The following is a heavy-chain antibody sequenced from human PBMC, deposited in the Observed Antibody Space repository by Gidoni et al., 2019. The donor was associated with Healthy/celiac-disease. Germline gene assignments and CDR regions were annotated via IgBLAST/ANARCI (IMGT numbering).Heavy chain of an antibody. V-gene: IGHV3-23*01. J-gene: IGHJ3*02. Sequence: EVQLLESGGGLVQPGGSLRISCAASGFTFSSCAMSWVRQAPGKGLEWVSAISGSGGSTYYADSVKGRFTISRDNSKNTLYLQMNSLRAEETAVYYCAKGQEGVVVIIDAFDIWGQGTMVTVSS. D-gene: IGHD3-22*01. CDR3: AKGQEGVVVIIDAFDI. CDR2: ISGSGGST. CDR1: GFTFSSCA.